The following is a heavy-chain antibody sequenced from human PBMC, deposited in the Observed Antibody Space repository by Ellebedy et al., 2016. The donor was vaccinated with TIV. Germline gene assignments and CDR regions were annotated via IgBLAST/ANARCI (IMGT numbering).Heavy chain of an antibody. Sequence: GESLKISCAASGFTVNNNYMSWVRQAPGKGLEWVSVIYSGGSTYYADSVKGRFTISRYNSKNTLYLQMNSLRAEDTAVYYCAGSPSTGYWGQGTLVTVSS. CDR1: GFTVNNNY. CDR2: IYSGGST. D-gene: IGHD4-17*01. J-gene: IGHJ4*02. CDR3: AGSPSTGY. V-gene: IGHV3-53*01.